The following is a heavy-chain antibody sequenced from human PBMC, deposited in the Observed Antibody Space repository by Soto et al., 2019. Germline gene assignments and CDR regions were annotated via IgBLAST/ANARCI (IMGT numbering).Heavy chain of an antibody. J-gene: IGHJ3*02. CDR3: ARDLAYCSGGRCQIKRSFDAFDI. CDR1: GGTFSSYT. D-gene: IGHD2-15*01. V-gene: IGHV1-69*08. Sequence: QVQLVQSGAEVKKPGSSVKVSCKASGGTFSSYTISWVRQAPGQGLEWMGRIIPIIGIANYAQKFQGRVTITADKSTSTAYMELSSLRSEDTAVYYCARDLAYCSGGRCQIKRSFDAFDIWGQGTMVTVSS. CDR2: IIPIIGIA.